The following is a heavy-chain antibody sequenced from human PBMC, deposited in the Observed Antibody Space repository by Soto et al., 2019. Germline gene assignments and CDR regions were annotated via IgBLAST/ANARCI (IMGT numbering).Heavy chain of an antibody. CDR3: AKDTYSRSWYF. J-gene: IGHJ4*02. D-gene: IGHD2-2*01. CDR2: LDKSGGDT. V-gene: IGHV3-23*05. CDR1: GFTFTNYL. Sequence: EVQLLESGGDLVQPGGSLRLSCAASGFTFTNYLLPWVPQAPGKGLRWVSSLDKSGGDTYYADSGKGRFTISRDNSKNTLYLQMNGLRAEDTALYYCAKDTYSRSWYFWGQGTLVTVSS.